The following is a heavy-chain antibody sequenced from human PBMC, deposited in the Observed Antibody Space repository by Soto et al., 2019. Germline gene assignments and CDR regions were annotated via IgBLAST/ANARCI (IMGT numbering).Heavy chain of an antibody. V-gene: IGHV1-69*13. D-gene: IGHD2-15*01. Sequence: SVKVSCKASGGTFSSYAISWVRQAPGQGLEWMGGIIPIFGTANYAQKFQGRVTITADESTSTAYMELSSLRSEDTAVYYCARDHDCSGGSCYSDWFDPWGQGTLVTVSS. CDR2: IIPIFGTA. CDR1: GGTFSSYA. J-gene: IGHJ5*02. CDR3: ARDHDCSGGSCYSDWFDP.